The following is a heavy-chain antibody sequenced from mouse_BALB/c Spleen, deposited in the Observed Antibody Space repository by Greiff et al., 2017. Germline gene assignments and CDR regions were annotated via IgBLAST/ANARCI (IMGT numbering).Heavy chain of an antibody. CDR3: ARSGYYYGSSRYAMDY. D-gene: IGHD1-1*01. V-gene: IGHV5-17*02. CDR1: GFTFSSFG. CDR2: ISSGSSTI. Sequence: EVKLVESGGGLVQPGGSRKLSCAASGFTFSSFGMHWVRQAPEKGLEWVAYISSGSSTIYYADTVKGRFTISRDNPKNTLFLQMTSLRSEDTAMYYCARSGYYYGSSRYAMDYWGQGTSVTVSS. J-gene: IGHJ4*01.